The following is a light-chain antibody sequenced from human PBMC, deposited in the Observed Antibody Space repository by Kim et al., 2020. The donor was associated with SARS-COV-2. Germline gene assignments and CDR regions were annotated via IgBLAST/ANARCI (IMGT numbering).Light chain of an antibody. V-gene: IGKV4-1*01. J-gene: IGKJ1*01. CDR3: QQYYSTPRT. Sequence: DIVMTQSPDSLAVSLGERATINCKSSQSVLHSSNNKNYLAWYQQKPGQPPKLLISWASTRGSGVPDRFSGSGSGTDFTLTISSLQAEDVAVYYCQQYYSTPRTFGQGTKVDIK. CDR2: WAS. CDR1: QSVLHSSNNKNY.